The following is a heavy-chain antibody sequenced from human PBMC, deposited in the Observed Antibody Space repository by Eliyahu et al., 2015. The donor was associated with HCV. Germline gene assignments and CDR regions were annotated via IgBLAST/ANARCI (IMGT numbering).Heavy chain of an antibody. V-gene: IGHV3-15*01. D-gene: IGHD6-19*01. CDR3: TTDIGGSGWRNFDY. Sequence: EVQLVESGGGLVKPGGSLRLSCAASGFTFNNAWMNWVRQAPGKGLGWVGRIKRKADGGTTDYAAPVKGRFTISRDDSKNTLYLQMNSLKTEDTAVYYCTTDIGGSGWRNFDYWGQGTLVTVSS. CDR2: IKRKADGGTT. J-gene: IGHJ4*02. CDR1: GFTFNNAW.